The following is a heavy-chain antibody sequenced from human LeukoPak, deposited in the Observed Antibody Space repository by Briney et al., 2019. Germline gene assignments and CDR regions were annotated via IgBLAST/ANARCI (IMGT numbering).Heavy chain of an antibody. CDR3: ARDRALTGADY. J-gene: IGHJ4*02. CDR1: GGSISSYY. Sequence: SETLSLTCTVSGGSISSYYWSWIRQPPGKGLEWIGYIYYSGSTNYNPSLKSRVTLSVDTSKNQFSLKLSSVTAADTAVYYCARDRALTGADYWGQGTLVTVSS. V-gene: IGHV4-59*01. D-gene: IGHD1-14*01. CDR2: IYYSGST.